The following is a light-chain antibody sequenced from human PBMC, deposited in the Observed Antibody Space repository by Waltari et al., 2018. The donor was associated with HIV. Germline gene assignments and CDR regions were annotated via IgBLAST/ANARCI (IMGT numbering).Light chain of an antibody. J-gene: IGKJ4*01. CDR2: HAS. CDR3: QQCETLPT. Sequence: DIQMTQSPSSLSASVGDRVTITCQATQDISNYLNWYQQKPGKAPKLLIYHASSLETGVPSRFSGSGSGTDFTFTISSLPPEDIATYYCQQCETLPTFGGGTKVEIK. V-gene: IGKV1-33*01. CDR1: QDISNY.